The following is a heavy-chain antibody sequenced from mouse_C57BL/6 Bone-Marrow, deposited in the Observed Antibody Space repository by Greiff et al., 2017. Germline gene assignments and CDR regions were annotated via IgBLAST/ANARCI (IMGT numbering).Heavy chain of an antibody. CDR3: AREGWLLPPFAY. CDR1: GYTFTSYW. CDR2: IHPNSGST. V-gene: IGHV1-64*01. Sequence: VQLQQPGAELVKPGASVKLSCKASGYTFTSYWMHWVKQRPGQGLEWIGMIHPNSGSTNYNEKFKSKATLTVDKSSSTAYMQLSSLTSEDSAVYYCAREGWLLPPFAYWGQGTLVTVSA. J-gene: IGHJ3*01. D-gene: IGHD2-3*01.